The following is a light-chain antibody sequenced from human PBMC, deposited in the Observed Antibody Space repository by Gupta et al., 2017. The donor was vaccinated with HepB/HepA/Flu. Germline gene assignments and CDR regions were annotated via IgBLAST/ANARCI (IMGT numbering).Light chain of an antibody. Sequence: AIRMTQSPSSLSAFTGDRVTISCRASQDVSRFLAWYQQRPGTAPKLLIHSASNLQSGVPSRFSGSGSGTEFTRTISILQSEDFATYYCQQYYGHPRTFGQGTKIEVK. CDR2: SAS. V-gene: IGKV1-8*01. CDR1: QDVSRF. J-gene: IGKJ1*01. CDR3: QQYYGHPRT.